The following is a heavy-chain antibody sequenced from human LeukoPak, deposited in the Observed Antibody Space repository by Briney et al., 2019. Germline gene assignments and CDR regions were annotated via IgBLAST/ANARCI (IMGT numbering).Heavy chain of an antibody. J-gene: IGHJ2*01. CDR1: GFTFSSYW. D-gene: IGHD3-10*01. Sequence: GGSVRLSCAASGFTFSSYWMSWDRQAPGKGLEWVANIKQDGSEKYYVVCVKGRFTISRDNAKNSLYLQLNSLRADDTAVYYCARGPSGTRYFDLWGGRSLASVSS. V-gene: IGHV3-7*05. CDR2: IKQDGSEK. CDR3: ARGPSGTRYFDL.